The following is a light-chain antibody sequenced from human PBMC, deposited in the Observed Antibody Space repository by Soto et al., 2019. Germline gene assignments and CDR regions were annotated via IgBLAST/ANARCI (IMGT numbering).Light chain of an antibody. V-gene: IGLV2-14*01. CDR1: SSDIGAYNF. CDR2: EVT. CDR3: SSYRSATTPPDV. J-gene: IGLJ1*01. Sequence: QSVLTQPASVSGSPGQSITISCIGTSSDIGAYNFVSWYQHHPGKAPKLLIYEVTYRPSGISNRFSGSKSANTPSLTISGLQAEDEADYFCSSYRSATTPPDVFGSGTKLTVL.